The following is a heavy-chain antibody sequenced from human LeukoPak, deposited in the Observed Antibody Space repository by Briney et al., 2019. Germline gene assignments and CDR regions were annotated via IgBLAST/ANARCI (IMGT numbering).Heavy chain of an antibody. V-gene: IGHV1-2*02. J-gene: IGHJ4*02. D-gene: IGHD2-2*01. CDR3: ARDGSWSSISYSDY. Sequence: ASVKVSCKASGYTFTGYYIHSVRQAPGQGLECMGWINPNSGDTTYEQRFQGRVTMTRDTSISTAYMELTRLRSDDAAVYFCARDGSWSSISYSDYWGQGTLVTVSS. CDR2: INPNSGDT. CDR1: GYTFTGYY.